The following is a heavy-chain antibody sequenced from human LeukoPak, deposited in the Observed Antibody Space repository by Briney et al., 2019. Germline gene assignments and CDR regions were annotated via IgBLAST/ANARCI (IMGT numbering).Heavy chain of an antibody. CDR3: AKGGASVTRYVDY. J-gene: IGHJ4*02. V-gene: IGHV3-21*01. CDR1: GFTFSSYS. Sequence: GGSLRLSCAASGFTFSSYSMNWVRQAPGKGLEWVSSISSSSSYMYYADSVKGLFTISRDNAKNSLYLQMHTLRPEHTAVYYCAKGGASVTRYVDYWGQGTLVTVSS. D-gene: IGHD4-17*01. CDR2: ISSSSSYM.